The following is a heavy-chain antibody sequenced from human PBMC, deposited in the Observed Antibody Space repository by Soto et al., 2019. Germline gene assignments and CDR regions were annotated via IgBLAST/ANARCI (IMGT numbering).Heavy chain of an antibody. Sequence: SSETLSLTCAVYGGSFSGYYWSWIRQPPGKGLEWIGEINHSGSTNYNPSLKSRVTISVDTSKNQFSLKLSSATAADTAVYYCARAATYYYYGMDVWGQGTTVTVSS. J-gene: IGHJ6*02. CDR3: ARAATYYYYGMDV. CDR2: INHSGST. CDR1: GGSFSGYY. D-gene: IGHD2-15*01. V-gene: IGHV4-34*01.